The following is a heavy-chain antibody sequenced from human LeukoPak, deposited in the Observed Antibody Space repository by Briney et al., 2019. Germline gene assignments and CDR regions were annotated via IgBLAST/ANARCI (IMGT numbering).Heavy chain of an antibody. CDR1: GYTFTSYG. D-gene: IGHD6-6*01. CDR2: ISAYNGNT. V-gene: IGHV1-18*01. Sequence: ASVKVSCKASGYTFTSYGISWVRQAPGQGLEWMGWISAYNGNTNYAQKLQGRVTMTTDTSTSAADMELGSLRSDDTAVYYCARGLKPTYSSSSAPLDYWGQGTLVTVSS. J-gene: IGHJ4*02. CDR3: ARGLKPTYSSSSAPLDY.